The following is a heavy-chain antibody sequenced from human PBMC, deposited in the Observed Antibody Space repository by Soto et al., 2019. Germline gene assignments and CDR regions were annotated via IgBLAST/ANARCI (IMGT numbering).Heavy chain of an antibody. CDR3: ARVPPVDTAMSDP. V-gene: IGHV4-38-2*01. D-gene: IGHD5-18*01. CDR1: GYSISSGYY. Sequence: PSETLSLTCAVSGYSISSGYYWGWIRQPPGKGLEWIGSIYHSGSTYYNPSLKSRVTISVDTSKNQFSLKLSSVTAADTAVYYCARVPPVDTAMSDPWGQGTLVTVS. CDR2: IYHSGST. J-gene: IGHJ5*02.